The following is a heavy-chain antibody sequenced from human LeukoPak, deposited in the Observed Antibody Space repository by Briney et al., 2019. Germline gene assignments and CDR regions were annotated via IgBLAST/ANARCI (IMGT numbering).Heavy chain of an antibody. V-gene: IGHV3-15*01. CDR1: GFTFSNAW. D-gene: IGHD3-3*01. J-gene: IGHJ4*02. CDR2: IKSKTDGGTT. CDR3: TTGAAIFSPHYFDY. Sequence: GGSLRLSCAASGFTFSNAWMSWVRQAPGKGLEWVGRIKSKTDGGTTDYAAPVKGRFTISRDDSKNTLYLQMNSLKTEDTAVYYCTTGAAIFSPHYFDYWGQGTLVTVSS.